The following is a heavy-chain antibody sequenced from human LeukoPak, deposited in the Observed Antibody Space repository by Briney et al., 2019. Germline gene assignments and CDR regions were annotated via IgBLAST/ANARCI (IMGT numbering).Heavy chain of an antibody. CDR1: GFTFSSYW. V-gene: IGHV3-74*01. CDR3: ARDGMAVVPAASGPDAFDI. J-gene: IGHJ3*02. CDR2: FSSDGRDI. Sequence: GGSLRLSCAASGFTFSSYWMHWVRQSPGKGLVWVSRFSSDGRDIAYADSVKGRFTISRDSAKNTLYLQMNSLRAEDTAVYYCARDGMAVVPAASGPDAFDIWGQGTMVTVSS. D-gene: IGHD2-2*01.